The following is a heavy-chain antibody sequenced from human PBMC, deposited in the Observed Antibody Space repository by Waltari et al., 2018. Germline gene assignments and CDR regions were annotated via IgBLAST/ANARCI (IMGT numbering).Heavy chain of an antibody. Sequence: EVQLLESGGGLVQPGGSLRLSCAASGFTFSSYAMSWVRQAPGKGLEWVSAISGSGGSTYYAYSVKGRFTISRDNSKHTLYLQMNSLRAEDTAVYYCAKPSTPQAYFDYWGQGTLVTVSS. J-gene: IGHJ4*02. CDR1: GFTFSSYA. D-gene: IGHD2-15*01. CDR2: ISGSGGST. V-gene: IGHV3-23*01. CDR3: AKPSTPQAYFDY.